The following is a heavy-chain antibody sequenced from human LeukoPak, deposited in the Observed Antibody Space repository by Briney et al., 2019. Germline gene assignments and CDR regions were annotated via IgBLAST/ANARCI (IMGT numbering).Heavy chain of an antibody. Sequence: ASVKVSCKASGYTFTSYYMHWVRQAPGQGLEWMGIINPSGGSTSYAQKFQGRVTMTRNMSTSTVYMELSSLRSEDTAVYYCARSRDSGWFDPWGQGTLVTVSS. J-gene: IGHJ5*02. CDR3: ARSRDSGWFDP. CDR1: GYTFTSYY. V-gene: IGHV1-46*01. CDR2: INPSGGST. D-gene: IGHD3-10*01.